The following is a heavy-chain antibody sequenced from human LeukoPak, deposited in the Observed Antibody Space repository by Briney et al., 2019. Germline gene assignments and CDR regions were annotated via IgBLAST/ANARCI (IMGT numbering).Heavy chain of an antibody. CDR1: GFTFSSYG. D-gene: IGHD3-22*01. CDR3: AKEEVEYDSSGPTPGD. J-gene: IGHJ4*02. Sequence: GGSLTLSCAASGFTFSSYGMHWVRQAPGKGLEWVAVISYDGSNKYNPDSVKGRFTISIDNSNNTLYLQMNSLRAEDTAVYYCAKEEVEYDSSGPTPGDWGQGTLVTVSS. CDR2: ISYDGSNK. V-gene: IGHV3-30*18.